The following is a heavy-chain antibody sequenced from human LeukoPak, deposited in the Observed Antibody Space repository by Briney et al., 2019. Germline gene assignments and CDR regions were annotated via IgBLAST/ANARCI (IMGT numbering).Heavy chain of an antibody. V-gene: IGHV4-38-2*02. CDR1: GYSISSGYY. Sequence: SETLSLTCTVSGYSISSGYYWGWIRQPPGKGLEWIGSIYYSGSTYYNPSLKSRVTISVDTSKNQFSLKLSSVTAADTAVYYCARFVSSEEDAFDIWGRGTMVTVSS. J-gene: IGHJ3*02. CDR3: ARFVSSEEDAFDI. D-gene: IGHD2-2*01. CDR2: IYYSGST.